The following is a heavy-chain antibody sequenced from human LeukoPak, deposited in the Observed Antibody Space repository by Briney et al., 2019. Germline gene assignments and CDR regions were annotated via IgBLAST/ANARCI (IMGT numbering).Heavy chain of an antibody. CDR2: IWYDGSNK. CDR3: ARDEDSSGYPDY. Sequence: GGSLRLSCAASGFTFSSYGMPWVRQAPGKGLEWVAVIWYDGSNKYYADSVKGRFTISRDNSKNTLYLQMNSLRAEDTAVYYCARDEDSSGYPDYWGQGTLVTVSS. D-gene: IGHD3-22*01. CDR1: GFTFSSYG. V-gene: IGHV3-33*01. J-gene: IGHJ4*02.